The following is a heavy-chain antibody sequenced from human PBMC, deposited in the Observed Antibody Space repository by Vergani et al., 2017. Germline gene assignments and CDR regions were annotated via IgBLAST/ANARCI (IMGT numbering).Heavy chain of an antibody. Sequence: QLQLQESGPGLVKPSETLSLTCTVSGGSISSYYWSWIRQPPGKGLEWIGDIYYSGSTNYNPALKSRVTRSVDTSKNQFSLKLSSVTAADTAVYYCARGADIVVVPAASSWFDPWGQGTLVTVSS. V-gene: IGHV4-59*01. D-gene: IGHD2-2*01. J-gene: IGHJ5*02. CDR3: ARGADIVVVPAASSWFDP. CDR2: IYYSGST. CDR1: GGSISSYY.